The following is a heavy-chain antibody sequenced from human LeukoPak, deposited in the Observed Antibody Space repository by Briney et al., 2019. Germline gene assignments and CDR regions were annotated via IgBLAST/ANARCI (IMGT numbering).Heavy chain of an antibody. J-gene: IGHJ4*02. Sequence: PGGSLRLSCAASGFTFNSYSMNWVRQAPGKGLEWVSSIGGRKNYIDYADSIKGRFTTSRDNTKKSLYLQMNNLRAEDTAVYHCARAPLGGSYDYWGQGTLVTVSS. V-gene: IGHV3-21*01. CDR1: GFTFNSYS. CDR2: IGGRKNYI. CDR3: ARAPLGGSYDY. D-gene: IGHD1-26*01.